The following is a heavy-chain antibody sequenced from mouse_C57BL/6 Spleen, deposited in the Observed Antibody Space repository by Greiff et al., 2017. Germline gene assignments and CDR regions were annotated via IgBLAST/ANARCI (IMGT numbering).Heavy chain of an antibody. V-gene: IGHV1-80*01. CDR2: IYPGDGDT. CDR1: GYSFTGYY. CDR3: ARVAAQATSFAY. J-gene: IGHJ3*01. D-gene: IGHD3-2*02. Sequence: VMLVESGPELAKPGASVKISCKASGYSFTGYYIHWVKQRPGKGLEWIGQIYPGDGDTNYNGKFKGKATLTADKSSSTAYMQLSSLTSEDSAVYFCARVAAQATSFAYWGQGTLVTVSA.